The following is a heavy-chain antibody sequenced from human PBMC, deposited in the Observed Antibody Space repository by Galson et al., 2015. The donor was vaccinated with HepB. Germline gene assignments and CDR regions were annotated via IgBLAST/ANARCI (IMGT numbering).Heavy chain of an antibody. J-gene: IGHJ4*02. CDR1: GFTFSSYP. Sequence: SLRLSCAASGFTFSSYPIHWVRQAPGKGLEWVTFISHDGTNKYYADSVKGRFTISRDNSKNTLYLQMNSLRTEDTAIYYCARDFFTKTYGYGHFDYWGQGTLVTVSS. CDR3: ARDFFTKTYGYGHFDY. V-gene: IGHV3-30*04. CDR2: ISHDGTNK. D-gene: IGHD5-18*01.